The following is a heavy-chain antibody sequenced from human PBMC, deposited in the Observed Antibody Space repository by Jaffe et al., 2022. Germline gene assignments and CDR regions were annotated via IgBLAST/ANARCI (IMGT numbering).Heavy chain of an antibody. Sequence: EVYLVESGGALVQPGGSLTLSCAASGFNFINSWMTWVRQAPGKGLEWVANIKHDGTEKYYVDSVKGRFTISRDNAKSSLYLQMNNLRVDDTAVYYCARLLFSNGWYWGSWGQGTLVTVSS. J-gene: IGHJ5*02. CDR2: IKHDGTEK. CDR1: GFNFINSW. CDR3: ARLLFSNGWYWGS. D-gene: IGHD6-19*01. V-gene: IGHV3-7*01.